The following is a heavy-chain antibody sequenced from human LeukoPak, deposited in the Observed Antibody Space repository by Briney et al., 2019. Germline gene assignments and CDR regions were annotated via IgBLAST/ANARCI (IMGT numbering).Heavy chain of an antibody. Sequence: SQTLSLSCAISGDSVSSNSAAWNWIRQSPSRGLEWLGRTYYRSKWYNDYAVSVKSRITINPDTSKNQFSLHLNSVTPEDTAVYYCARDRATRLVVWFDPWGQGTLVTVSS. CDR3: ARDRATRLVVWFDP. J-gene: IGHJ5*02. CDR2: TYYRSKWYN. D-gene: IGHD6-6*01. CDR1: GDSVSSNSAA. V-gene: IGHV6-1*01.